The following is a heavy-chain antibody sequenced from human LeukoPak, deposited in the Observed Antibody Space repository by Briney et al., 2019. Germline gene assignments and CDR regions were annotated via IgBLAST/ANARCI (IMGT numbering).Heavy chain of an antibody. CDR3: ATDQYYDFWSGYYRSYNWFDP. D-gene: IGHD3-3*01. J-gene: IGHJ5*01. V-gene: IGHV3-23*01. CDR2: ISGSCGST. Sequence: GGSLTLPCGPWGLTVNRKYVSGARDAPGEGLEWVSAISGSCGSTYYADSVKGRFTISRDNSKNTLYLQMNSLRAEDTAVYYCATDQYYDFWSGYYRSYNWFDPWGQGTLVTVSA. CDR1: GLTVNRKY.